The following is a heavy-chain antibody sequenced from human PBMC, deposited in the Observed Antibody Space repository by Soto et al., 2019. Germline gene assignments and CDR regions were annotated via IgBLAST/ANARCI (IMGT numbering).Heavy chain of an antibody. CDR3: AKDAVSGDGVWLLDS. V-gene: IGHV3-23*01. CDR1: GFTFRSYA. Sequence: GVSLRLSCAASGFTFRSYAMHWVRQAPGKGLEWVSGLLRSGGTTYYADSVKGRFTISSDKSANSLYLQMDSLRAEDTAVYYCAKDAVSGDGVWLLDSWGQGTVVTVSS. D-gene: IGHD4-17*01. CDR2: LLRSGGTT. J-gene: IGHJ5*02.